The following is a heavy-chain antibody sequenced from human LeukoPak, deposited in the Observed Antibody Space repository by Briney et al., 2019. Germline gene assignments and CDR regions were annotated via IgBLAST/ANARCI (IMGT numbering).Heavy chain of an antibody. V-gene: IGHV4-39*07. Sequence: SETLSLTCTVSGGSISSSSYYWGWIRQPPGKGLEWIGSIYYSGSTYYNPSLKSRVTISVDTSKDQFSLKLSSVTAADTAVYYCARDLVGGSWFDPWGQGTLVTVSS. CDR1: GGSISSSSYY. CDR3: ARDLVGGSWFDP. J-gene: IGHJ5*02. D-gene: IGHD2-2*01. CDR2: IYYSGST.